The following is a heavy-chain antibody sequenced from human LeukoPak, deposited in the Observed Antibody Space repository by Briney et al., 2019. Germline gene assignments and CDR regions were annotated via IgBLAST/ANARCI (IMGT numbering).Heavy chain of an antibody. D-gene: IGHD4-17*01. CDR3: ARDVGYGDYSDYYYGMDV. Sequence: GESLKISCKGSGYSFTSYWIGWVRQMPGKGLEWMGIIYPGDSDTRYSPSFQGQVTISADKSISTAYLQWSSLKASDTAMYYCARDVGYGDYSDYYYGMDVWGQGTTVTVPS. V-gene: IGHV5-51*01. J-gene: IGHJ6*02. CDR2: IYPGDSDT. CDR1: GYSFTSYW.